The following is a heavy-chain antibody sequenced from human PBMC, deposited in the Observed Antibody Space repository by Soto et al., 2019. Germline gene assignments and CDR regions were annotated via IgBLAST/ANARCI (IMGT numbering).Heavy chain of an antibody. CDR1: GYIFTSYW. CDR2: IYPGDADT. CDR3: ASPQWYYYDTSGTKRPNAFDI. V-gene: IGHV5-51*01. D-gene: IGHD3-22*01. Sequence: GESLKISWKASGYIFTSYWIGWVRQMPGKGLEWMGIIYPGDADTRYSRSCQGQVTIAADKSISTAYLQWSSLKASDTAMYYCASPQWYYYDTSGTKRPNAFDIWGQGTMVTVS. J-gene: IGHJ3*02.